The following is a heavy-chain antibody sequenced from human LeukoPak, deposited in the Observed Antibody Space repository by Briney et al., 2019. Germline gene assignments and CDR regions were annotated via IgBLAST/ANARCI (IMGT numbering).Heavy chain of an antibody. CDR1: GYTFTSYG. D-gene: IGHD3-10*01. V-gene: IGHV1-18*01. CDR3: ARVGLWFGELSPDY. CDR2: ISAYNGNT. J-gene: IGHJ4*02. Sequence: GASVKVSCKASGYTFTSYGISWVRQAPGQGLEWMGWISAYNGNTNYARKLQGRVTMTTDTSTSTAYMELRSLRSDDTAVYYCARVGLWFGELSPDYWGQGTLVTVSS.